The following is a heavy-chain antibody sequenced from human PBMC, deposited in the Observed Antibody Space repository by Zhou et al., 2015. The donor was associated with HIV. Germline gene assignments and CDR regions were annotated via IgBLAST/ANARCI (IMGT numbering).Heavy chain of an antibody. CDR2: IIPMFGTV. CDR1: GGTFSNYA. J-gene: IGHJ2*01. Sequence: QVLLVQSGAEVKKPGSSVKVSCEASGGTFSNYAVSWVRQAPGQGLEWMGAIIPMFGTVRYAQKFQGRVTLTADRSTNTAYMEMRSLRSEDTAVYYCARDRGEARPDWRYFDLWGRWHPGQCLV. V-gene: IGHV1-69*06. D-gene: IGHD6-6*01. CDR3: ARDRGEARPDWRYFDL.